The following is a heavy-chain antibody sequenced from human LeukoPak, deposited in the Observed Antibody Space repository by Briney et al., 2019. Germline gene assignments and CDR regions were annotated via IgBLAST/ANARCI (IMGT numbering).Heavy chain of an antibody. D-gene: IGHD3-22*01. J-gene: IGHJ6*03. CDR2: INPNSGGT. CDR3: ARDRYYDSSGYYYYYYYMDV. CDR1: GYTFTGYY. Sequence: ASVKVSCKASGYTFTGYYMHWVRQAPGQGLEWMGWINPNSGGTNYAQKFQGRVTMTRDTSISTAYMELSRLRSDDTAVHYCARDRYYDSSGYYYYYYYMDVWGKGTTVTVSS. V-gene: IGHV1-2*02.